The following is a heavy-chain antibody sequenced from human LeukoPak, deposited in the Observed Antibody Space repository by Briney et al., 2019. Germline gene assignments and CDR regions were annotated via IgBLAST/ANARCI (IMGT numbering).Heavy chain of an antibody. CDR1: GFTFSSYA. D-gene: IGHD3-22*01. CDR3: AKDHQDYYDSSGLAIGGY. V-gene: IGHV3-23*01. J-gene: IGHJ4*02. CDR2: ISGSGGTR. Sequence: GGSLRLSCAASGFTFSSYAMSWVRQAPGKGLEWVSAISGSGGTRYYADSVKGRFTISRDNFENKVYLQMNSLRAEDTAVYYCAKDHQDYYDSSGLAIGGYWGQGTLVTVSS.